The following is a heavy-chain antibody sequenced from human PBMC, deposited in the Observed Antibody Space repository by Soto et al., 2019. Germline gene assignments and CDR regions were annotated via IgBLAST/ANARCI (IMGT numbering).Heavy chain of an antibody. CDR3: AREKRITIFGVVIYYYYYGMDV. CDR1: GGSFSGYY. J-gene: IGHJ6*02. V-gene: IGHV4-34*01. CDR2: INHSGST. Sequence: SETLSLTCAVYGGSFSGYYWSWIRQPPGKGLEWIGEINHSGSTNYNPSLKSRVTISVDTSKNQFSLKLSSVTAADTAVYCCAREKRITIFGVVIYYYYYGMDVWGQGTTVTVSS. D-gene: IGHD3-3*01.